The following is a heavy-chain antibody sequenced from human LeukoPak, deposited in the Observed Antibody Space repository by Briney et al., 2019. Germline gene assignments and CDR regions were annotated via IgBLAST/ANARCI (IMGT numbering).Heavy chain of an antibody. CDR2: IKHNGNEK. Sequence: GGSLILSCAASGFTFSSYWMTWVRQAPGKGLEWVANIKHNGNEKNYVDSVEGRFTISRDNAKNSLSLQMNSLRAEDTAVYYCARELRTFDSWGQGTLVTVSS. CDR3: ARELRTFDS. D-gene: IGHD3-16*01. V-gene: IGHV3-7*01. CDR1: GFTFSSYW. J-gene: IGHJ4*02.